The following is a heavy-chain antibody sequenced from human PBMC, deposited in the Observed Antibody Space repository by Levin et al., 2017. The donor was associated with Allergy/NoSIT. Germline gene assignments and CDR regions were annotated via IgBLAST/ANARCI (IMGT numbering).Heavy chain of an antibody. CDR3: ARSICSGGSCPRNYYYYYYMDV. D-gene: IGHD2-15*01. Sequence: GESLKISCAASGFTVSSNYMSWVRQAPGKGLEWVSVIYSGGSTYYADSVKGRFTISRDNSKNTLYLQMNSLRAEDTAVYYCARSICSGGSCPRNYYYYYYMDVWGKGTTVTVSS. J-gene: IGHJ6*03. CDR2: IYSGGST. V-gene: IGHV3-53*01. CDR1: GFTVSSNY.